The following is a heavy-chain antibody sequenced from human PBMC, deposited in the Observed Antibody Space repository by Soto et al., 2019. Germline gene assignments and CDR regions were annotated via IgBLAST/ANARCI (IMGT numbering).Heavy chain of an antibody. CDR2: ISSSGTTI. Sequence: SLRLSCAASGFTFSDYYMTRIRQAPGKGLEWLSYISSSGTTIFYADSVKGRFTISRDDAETSLYLQMNSLRAEDTAVYYCARGGSLSGGYDYWGQGTLVTVSS. CDR1: GFTFSDYY. CDR3: ARGGSLSGGYDY. J-gene: IGHJ4*02. V-gene: IGHV3-11*01. D-gene: IGHD2-15*01.